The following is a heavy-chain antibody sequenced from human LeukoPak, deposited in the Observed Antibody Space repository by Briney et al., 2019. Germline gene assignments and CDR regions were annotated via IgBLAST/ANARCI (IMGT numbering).Heavy chain of an antibody. CDR1: GFTFSSYG. D-gene: IGHD3-10*01. J-gene: IGHJ4*02. V-gene: IGHV3-30*18. CDR3: AKDPYGSGSYFPYYFDY. Sequence: PGRSLRLSCAASGFTFSSYGMRWVRQAPGKGLEWVAVISYDGSNKYYADSVKGRFTISRDNSKNTLYLQMNSLRAEDTAVYYCAKDPYGSGSYFPYYFDYWGQGTLVTVSS. CDR2: ISYDGSNK.